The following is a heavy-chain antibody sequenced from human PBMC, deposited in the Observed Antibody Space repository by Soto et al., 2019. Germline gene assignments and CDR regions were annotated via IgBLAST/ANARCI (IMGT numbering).Heavy chain of an antibody. Sequence: QVQLQESGPGLVKPSQTLSLTCTVSGGAIINDDYYWTWIRQPPGKGLEWIGHIFHSGSAYYNPSLXXXPTLSVDTSKXXFXLXXISVSAADTAVYFCARIMMGYCSGGTCYSSFPFDPWGQGALVTVSS. D-gene: IGHD2-15*01. V-gene: IGHV4-30-4*01. J-gene: IGHJ5*02. CDR1: GGAIINDDYY. CDR2: IFHSGSA. CDR3: ARIMMGYCSGGTCYSSFPFDP.